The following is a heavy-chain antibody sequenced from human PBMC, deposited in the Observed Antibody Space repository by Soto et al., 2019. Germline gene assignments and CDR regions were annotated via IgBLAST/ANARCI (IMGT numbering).Heavy chain of an antibody. Sequence: GGSLRLSCAASGFTFSNYGMHWIRQTPGRGLEWVAIIWLNGGNIEYRQSVQGRFTVSRDDSKNMLYLQMDSLGVEDTAVYYCARDEIKIWSNVGSCDSWGQGTLVTVSS. D-gene: IGHD2-21*01. V-gene: IGHV3-33*01. CDR1: GFTFSNYG. J-gene: IGHJ4*02. CDR2: IWLNGGNI. CDR3: ARDEIKIWSNVGSCDS.